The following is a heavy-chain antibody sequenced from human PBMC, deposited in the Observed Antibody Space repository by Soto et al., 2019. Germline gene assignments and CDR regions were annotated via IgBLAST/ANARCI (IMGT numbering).Heavy chain of an antibody. CDR2: ISTVGSPE. V-gene: IGHV3-11*01. CDR1: GFTCSDHY. D-gene: IGHD1-1*01. CDR3: ARDPDTTSKVDY. J-gene: IGHJ4*02. Sequence: GGSLRLYCEASGFTCSDHYMSWIRQAPGKGLEWVSYISTVGSPEYYADSVRGRFTISRDNAKNSLYLQMNSLRDEDTALYYCARDPDTTSKVDYWGQGTQVTVSS.